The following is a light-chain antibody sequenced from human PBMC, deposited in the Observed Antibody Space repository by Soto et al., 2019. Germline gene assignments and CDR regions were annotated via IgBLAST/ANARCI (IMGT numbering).Light chain of an antibody. Sequence: QSVLTQPPSVSGAPGQRVTISCTGSSSNIGAGFDVHWYQQLPGTAPKLLIYGNVDRPSGVPDRFSGSKSGTSASLAITGLQAEDAADYYCQSYDSSLSGYVFGTGTQLTVL. V-gene: IGLV1-40*01. CDR3: QSYDSSLSGYV. CDR2: GNV. J-gene: IGLJ1*01. CDR1: SSNIGAGFD.